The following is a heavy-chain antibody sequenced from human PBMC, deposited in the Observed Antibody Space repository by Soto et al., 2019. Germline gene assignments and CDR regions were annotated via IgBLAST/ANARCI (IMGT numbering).Heavy chain of an antibody. Sequence: EVQLLESGGGLVQPGGSLRLSCAASQFTFSYYAMGWVRQAPGKGLEWVSLITGAGGSTNYADSVKGRFAISRDNAESTLYLQMNSLSAEDTAVYYCAKGRPALDLWGRGTLVIVSS. V-gene: IGHV3-23*01. CDR2: ITGAGGST. D-gene: IGHD2-2*01. CDR1: QFTFSYYA. CDR3: AKGRPALDL. J-gene: IGHJ2*01.